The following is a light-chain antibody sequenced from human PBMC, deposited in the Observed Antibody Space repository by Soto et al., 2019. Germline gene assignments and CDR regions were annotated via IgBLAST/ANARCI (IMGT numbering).Light chain of an antibody. CDR3: QVWDSSSDQGV. V-gene: IGLV3-21*02. J-gene: IGLJ1*01. Sequence: SYELTQPPSVSVAPGQTARITCGGNNIGSKSVHWYQQKPGQAPLLVVYDDSDRPSGTPERFSGSNSGNTATLTISRVEAGDEADYYCQVWDSSSDQGVFGTGTKVTVL. CDR2: DDS. CDR1: NIGSKS.